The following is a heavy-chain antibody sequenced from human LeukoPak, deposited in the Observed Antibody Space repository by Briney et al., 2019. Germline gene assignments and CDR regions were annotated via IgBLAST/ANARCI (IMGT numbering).Heavy chain of an antibody. Sequence: MRGESLKISCKGSGXSFTSYCIGWVRQMPGKGLEWMGIIYPGDSDTRYSPSFQGQVTISADKSISTAYLQWSSLKASDTAMYYCARCRFGELNWFDPWGQGTLVTVSS. V-gene: IGHV5-51*01. CDR3: ARCRFGELNWFDP. J-gene: IGHJ5*02. D-gene: IGHD3-10*01. CDR1: GXSFTSYC. CDR2: IYPGDSDT.